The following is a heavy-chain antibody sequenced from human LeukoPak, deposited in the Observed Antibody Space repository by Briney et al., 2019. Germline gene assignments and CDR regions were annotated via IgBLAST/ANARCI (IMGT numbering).Heavy chain of an antibody. D-gene: IGHD2-21*02. Sequence: ASVKVSCKASGYTFTSYGISWVRQAPGQGLEWMGWISAYNGNTNYAQKLQGGVTMTTDTSTSTAYMELRSLRSDDTAVYYCARGCGGGGDCYSDQYYFDYWGQGTLVTVSS. CDR3: ARGCGGGGDCYSDQYYFDY. V-gene: IGHV1-18*01. J-gene: IGHJ4*02. CDR1: GYTFTSYG. CDR2: ISAYNGNT.